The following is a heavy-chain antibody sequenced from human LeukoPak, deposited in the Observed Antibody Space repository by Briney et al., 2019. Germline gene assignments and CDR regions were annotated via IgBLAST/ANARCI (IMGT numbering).Heavy chain of an antibody. V-gene: IGHV4-59*01. CDR3: ARFHVLRTRYRYGIQVNDAFDI. D-gene: IGHD5-18*01. Sequence: ASETLSLTCTVSGGSISSYYWSWIRQPPGKGLEWIGYIYYSGSTNYNPSLKSRVTISVDTSKNQFSLKLSSVTAADTAVYYCARFHVLRTRYRYGIQVNDAFDIWGQGTMVTVSS. CDR2: IYYSGST. J-gene: IGHJ3*02. CDR1: GGSISSYY.